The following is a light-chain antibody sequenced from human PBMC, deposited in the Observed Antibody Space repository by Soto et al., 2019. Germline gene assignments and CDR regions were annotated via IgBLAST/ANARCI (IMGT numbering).Light chain of an antibody. V-gene: IGLV2-14*01. J-gene: IGLJ2*01. CDR1: SSDVDGYNY. CDR3: SSFTISRNTVI. Sequence: QSALTQPASVSGSPGQSITISCTGTSSDVDGYNYVSWYQYHPGKAPKLMIYDVNNRPSGVSNRFSGSKSGNTASLTISGLQAEDEDDYYCSSFTISRNTVIFGGGTKVTVL. CDR2: DVN.